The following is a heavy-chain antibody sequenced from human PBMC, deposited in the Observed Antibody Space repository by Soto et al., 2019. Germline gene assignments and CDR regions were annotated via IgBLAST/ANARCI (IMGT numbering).Heavy chain of an antibody. CDR3: ARWGTTGGLDV. J-gene: IGHJ4*02. CDR1: GFTFRSYV. Sequence: QVQLVESGGGVVQPGTSLRLSCVGSGFTFRSYVIHWVRQAPGKGLEWVALTSYDGSNNFYGDSVKGRFTISRHNSRNTVELQMDSLRFEGTALYFCARWGTTGGLDVWGLGTLVSVSS. D-gene: IGHD3-16*01. CDR2: TSYDGSNN. V-gene: IGHV3-33*05.